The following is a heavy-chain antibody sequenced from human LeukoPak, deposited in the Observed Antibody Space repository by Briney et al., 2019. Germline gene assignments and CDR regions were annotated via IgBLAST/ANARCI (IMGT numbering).Heavy chain of an antibody. J-gene: IGHJ6*03. V-gene: IGHV1-2*02. CDR1: GGTFSNYA. CDR3: ARDKPQYSGSYYHYYYYMDV. D-gene: IGHD1-26*01. Sequence: ASVKVSCKASGGTFSNYAISWVRQAPGQGLEWMGWINPNSGGTNYAQKFQGRVTMTRDTSISTAYMELSRLRSDDTAVYYCARDKPQYSGSYYHYYYYMDVWGKGTTVTISS. CDR2: INPNSGGT.